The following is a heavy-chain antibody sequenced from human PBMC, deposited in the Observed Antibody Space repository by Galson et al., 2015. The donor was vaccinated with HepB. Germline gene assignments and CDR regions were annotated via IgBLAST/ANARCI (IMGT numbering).Heavy chain of an antibody. J-gene: IGHJ6*02. CDR3: ARSSTSCYSPLCYYYYYAMDV. CDR1: GFTFTSYG. V-gene: IGHV3-30*03. Sequence: SLRLSCAASGFTFTSYGMHWIRQAPGKGLEWVAVISNDGSNKNYADSVKGRFTISRDDSKSTLYLQLSSLRAEDTALYYCARSSTSCYSPLCYYYYYAMDVWGQGTTVTVSS. CDR2: ISNDGSNK. D-gene: IGHD2-2*02.